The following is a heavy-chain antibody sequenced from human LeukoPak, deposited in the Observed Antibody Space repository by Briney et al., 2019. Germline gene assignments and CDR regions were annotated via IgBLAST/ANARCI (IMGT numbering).Heavy chain of an antibody. CDR1: GFTFSSYW. J-gene: IGHJ3*02. CDR2: IKQDGSEK. V-gene: IGHV3-7*01. CDR3: ASGIVVVVAAHGIDAFDI. D-gene: IGHD2-15*01. Sequence: GGSLRLSCAASGFTFSSYWMSWVRQAPGKGLEWVANIKQDGSEKYYVDSVKGRFTISRDSAKNSLYLQMNSLRAEDTAVYYCASGIVVVVAAHGIDAFDIWGQGTMVTVSS.